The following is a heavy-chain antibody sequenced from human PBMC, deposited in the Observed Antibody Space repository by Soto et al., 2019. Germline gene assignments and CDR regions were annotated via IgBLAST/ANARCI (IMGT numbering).Heavy chain of an antibody. CDR2: IIPIFGTA. V-gene: IGHV1-69*01. Sequence: VKVSCKASGGTFSSYAISWVRQAPGQGLEWMGGIIPIFGTANYAQKFQGRVTITADESTSTAYMELSSLRSEDTAVYYCARDSSGPVPHDAFDIWGQGTMVTVSS. CDR1: GGTFSSYA. J-gene: IGHJ3*02. CDR3: ARDSSGPVPHDAFDI. D-gene: IGHD3-22*01.